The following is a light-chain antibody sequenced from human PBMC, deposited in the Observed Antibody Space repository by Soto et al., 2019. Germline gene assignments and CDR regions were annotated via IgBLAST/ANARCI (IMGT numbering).Light chain of an antibody. CDR1: QTISDF. Sequence: DIQMTQSPSSLSASIGDRVIITCRASQTISDFLNWYQLKPGKAPKLLIYAASNLQSGVPSRFSGSGSGTDFTLTISRLQPEDFATYTCQQRFSTPRTFGQGTKVEIK. CDR3: QQRFSTPRT. V-gene: IGKV1-39*01. CDR2: AAS. J-gene: IGKJ1*01.